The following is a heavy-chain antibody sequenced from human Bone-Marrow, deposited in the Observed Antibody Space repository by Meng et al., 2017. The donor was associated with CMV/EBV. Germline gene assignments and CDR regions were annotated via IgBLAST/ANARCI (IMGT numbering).Heavy chain of an antibody. CDR3: ARMERGSKTIDY. CDR1: GGSISSYY. J-gene: IGHJ4*02. CDR2: IYYSGST. Sequence: GSLRLSCTVSGGSISSYYWSWIRQPPGKGLEWIGYIYYSGSTNYNPSLKSRVTISVDTSKNQFSLKLSSVTAADTAVYYRARMERGSKTIDYWGQGTLVTVSS. D-gene: IGHD2-2*01. V-gene: IGHV4-59*01.